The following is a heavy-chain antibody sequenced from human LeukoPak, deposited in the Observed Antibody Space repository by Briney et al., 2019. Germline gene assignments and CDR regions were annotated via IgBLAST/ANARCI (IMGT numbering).Heavy chain of an antibody. Sequence: SLRLSCAASGYSFSSYWMHWVRQVPGKGLEWVSYITWNSAYKCYADSVRGRFAISRDNAKKSLHLQMNSLTGDDTAFYYCAKASDYGGNEFDFWGQGTLVTVSS. CDR1: GYSFSSYW. CDR3: AKASDYGGNEFDF. V-gene: IGHV3-9*01. D-gene: IGHD4-23*01. CDR2: ITWNSAYK. J-gene: IGHJ5*01.